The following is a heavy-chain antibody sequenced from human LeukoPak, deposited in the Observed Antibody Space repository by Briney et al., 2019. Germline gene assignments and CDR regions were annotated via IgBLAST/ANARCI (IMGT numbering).Heavy chain of an antibody. Sequence: SETLSLTCTVSGGSISSYYWTWIRQPPGKGLEWIGYIYYSGSTNYNPSLKGRVTILLDTSKNQFSLKLSSVTAADTAVYYCARWSRDGYNYFDYWGQGTLVTVSS. CDR2: IYYSGST. J-gene: IGHJ4*02. D-gene: IGHD5-24*01. V-gene: IGHV4-59*01. CDR1: GGSISSYY. CDR3: ARWSRDGYNYFDY.